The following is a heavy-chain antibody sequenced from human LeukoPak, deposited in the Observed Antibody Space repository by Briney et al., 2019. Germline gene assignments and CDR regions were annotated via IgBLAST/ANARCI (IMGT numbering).Heavy chain of an antibody. Sequence: GGTLRLSCAASGFSFSNYAMNWVRQAPAKGLEWVSTITGSGGSTHYADSVKGRFTIPRDNSKNTLYLQMNSLRADDTAVYYCAKGLKPAMASRSNYFDYWGQGALVTVSS. CDR2: ITGSGGST. D-gene: IGHD2-8*01. CDR3: AKGLKPAMASRSNYFDY. J-gene: IGHJ4*02. CDR1: GFSFSNYA. V-gene: IGHV3-23*01.